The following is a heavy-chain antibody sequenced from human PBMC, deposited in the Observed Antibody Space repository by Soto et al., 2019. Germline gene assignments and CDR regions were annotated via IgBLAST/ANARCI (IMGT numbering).Heavy chain of an antibody. Sequence: QVQLVQSGAEVKKPGASVKVSCKASGYTFTSYGISWVRQAPGQGLEWMGWISAYNGNTNYAQKLQGRVTMTTDTSSRTAYMELRSLRSDDTAVYYCASNFGDYYYYGTEVWGQGTRVTGSS. D-gene: IGHD4-17*01. CDR1: GYTFTSYG. V-gene: IGHV1-18*01. CDR2: ISAYNGNT. J-gene: IGHJ6*02. CDR3: ASNFGDYYYYGTEV.